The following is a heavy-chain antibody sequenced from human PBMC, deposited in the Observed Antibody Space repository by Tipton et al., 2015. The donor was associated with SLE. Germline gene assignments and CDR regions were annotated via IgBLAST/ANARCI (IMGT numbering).Heavy chain of an antibody. CDR3: ARDELDSWSGLPYYYYGMDV. CDR2: ISAYNGNA. V-gene: IGHV1-18*01. CDR1: GYTFTSYG. D-gene: IGHD3-3*01. Sequence: QVQLVQSGAEVKKPGASVKVSCKASGYTFTSYGISWVRQAPGQGLEWMGWISAYNGNANYAQKLQGRVTMATDTSTSTAYMELRSLRSDDTAVYYCARDELDSWSGLPYYYYGMDVWGQGTTVTVSS. J-gene: IGHJ6*02.